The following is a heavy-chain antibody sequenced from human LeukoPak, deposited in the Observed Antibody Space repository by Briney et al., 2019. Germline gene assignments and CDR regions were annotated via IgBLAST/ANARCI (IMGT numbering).Heavy chain of an antibody. CDR3: AKGAGIVVPGTILH. V-gene: IGHV3-33*06. CDR2: IWDEENKT. J-gene: IGHJ4*02. Sequence: PGGSLRLSCAASGFTFRSYGMHWVRQAPGKGLEWVAVIWDEENKTFYADSVKGRFTISRDDSKNTLYLQMSSLRAEDTAVYYCAKGAGIVVPGTILHWGQGILVIVSS. CDR1: GFTFRSYG. D-gene: IGHD6-19*01.